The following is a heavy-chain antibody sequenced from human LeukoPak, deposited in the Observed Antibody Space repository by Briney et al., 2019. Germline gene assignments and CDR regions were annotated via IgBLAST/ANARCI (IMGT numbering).Heavy chain of an antibody. D-gene: IGHD5-24*01. V-gene: IGHV3-21*01. Sequence: PGGSLRLSCAASGFTFSSYSMNWVRQAPRKGLEWVSSISTSSSYIYYADSVKGRFTISRDNAKNSLYLQMNSLRAEDTALYYCARVGGSEMATIAHFDYWGQGTLVTVSS. CDR2: ISTSSSYI. CDR1: GFTFSSYS. J-gene: IGHJ4*02. CDR3: ARVGGSEMATIAHFDY.